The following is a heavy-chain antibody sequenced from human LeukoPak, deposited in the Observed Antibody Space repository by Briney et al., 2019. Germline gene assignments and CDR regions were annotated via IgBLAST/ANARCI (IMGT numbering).Heavy chain of an antibody. CDR2: INPNSGGT. CDR1: GYTFTGYY. J-gene: IGHJ4*02. V-gene: IGHV1-2*06. CDR3: ARAYDSGGYYYDY. D-gene: IGHD3-22*01. Sequence: SVKVSCKASGYTFTGYYMHWVRQAPGQGLEWMGRINPNSGGTNYAQKFQGRVTMTRDTSISTAYMELGRLRSDDTAVYYCARAYDSGGYYYDYWGQGTLVIVSS.